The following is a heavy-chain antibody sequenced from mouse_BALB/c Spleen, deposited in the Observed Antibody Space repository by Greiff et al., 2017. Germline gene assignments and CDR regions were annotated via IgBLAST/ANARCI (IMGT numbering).Heavy chain of an antibody. V-gene: IGHV1-9*01. CDR1: GYTFSSYW. Sequence: QVQLKESGAELMKPGASVKISCKATGYTFSSYWIEWVKQRPGHGLEWIGEILPGSGSTNYNEKFKGKATFTADTSSNTAYMQLSSLTSEDSAVYYCAGRGGDGDWFADWGQGTLVTVSA. J-gene: IGHJ3*01. D-gene: IGHD3-3*01. CDR3: AGRGGDGDWFAD. CDR2: ILPGSGST.